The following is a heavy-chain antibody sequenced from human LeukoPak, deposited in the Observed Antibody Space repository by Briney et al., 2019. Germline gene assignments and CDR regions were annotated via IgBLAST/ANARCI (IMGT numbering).Heavy chain of an antibody. V-gene: IGHV3-7*01. CDR2: IKQDGSEK. J-gene: IGHJ4*02. D-gene: IGHD4-17*01. CDR3: ARSTRLTTDY. Sequence: GGSLRLSCAASGFTFSSYSMNWVRQAPGKGLEWVANIKQDGSEKYYVDSVKGRFTISRDNAKNSLYLQMNSLRAEDTAVYYCARSTRLTTDYWGQGTLVTVSS. CDR1: GFTFSSYS.